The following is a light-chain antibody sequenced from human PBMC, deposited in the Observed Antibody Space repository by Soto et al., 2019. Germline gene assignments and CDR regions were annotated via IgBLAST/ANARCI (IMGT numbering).Light chain of an antibody. J-gene: IGKJ4*01. Sequence: IVMTQSPATLSVSPGERATLYCRASQSVSSNLAWYQQKPGQTPKLLIYVASTRATGIPARFSGSGSGTEFTLIISSLQSEDFAVYYCQQYNVWPPTFGGGTKVEFK. CDR2: VAS. V-gene: IGKV3-15*01. CDR1: QSVSSN. CDR3: QQYNVWPPT.